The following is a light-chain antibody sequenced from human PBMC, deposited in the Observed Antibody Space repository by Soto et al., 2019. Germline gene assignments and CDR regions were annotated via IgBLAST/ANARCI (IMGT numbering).Light chain of an antibody. CDR2: EVS. CDR1: SSDVGGYYY. J-gene: IGLJ2*01. CDR3: SSYAGSNNLV. V-gene: IGLV2-8*01. Sequence: QSVRTQPPSASGSPGQSVTISCTGTSSDVGGYYYVSWYQQHPGKAPKLMIYEVSKRPSGVPDRFSGSKSGNTASLTVSGLQAEDEADYYCSSYAGSNNLVFGGGTKLTVL.